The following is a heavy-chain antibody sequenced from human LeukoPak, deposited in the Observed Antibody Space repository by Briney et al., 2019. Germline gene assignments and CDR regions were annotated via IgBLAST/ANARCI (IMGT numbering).Heavy chain of an antibody. D-gene: IGHD3-10*01. V-gene: IGHV4-59*01. Sequence: PSETLSLTCTVSGGSISSYYWSWIRQPPGQGLEWIGYIYYSGSTNYNPSLKSRVTISVDTSKNQFSLKLSSVTAADTAVYYCARRGQTYWYFDLWGRGTLVTVSS. CDR2: IYYSGST. CDR1: GGSISSYY. J-gene: IGHJ2*01. CDR3: ARRGQTYWYFDL.